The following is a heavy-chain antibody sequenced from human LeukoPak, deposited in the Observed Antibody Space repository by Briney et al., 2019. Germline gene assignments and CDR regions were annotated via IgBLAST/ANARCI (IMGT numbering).Heavy chain of an antibody. CDR3: ARDHITIFGVGPNWFDP. J-gene: IGHJ5*02. Sequence: ASVKVSCKASGYTFTGYYMHWVRQAPGQGLEWMGWINPNSGGTNYAQKFQGRVTMTRDTSISTAYMELSRLRSDDTAVYYCARDHITIFGVGPNWFDPWGQGTLVTVSS. CDR1: GYTFTGYY. CDR2: INPNSGGT. D-gene: IGHD3-3*01. V-gene: IGHV1-2*02.